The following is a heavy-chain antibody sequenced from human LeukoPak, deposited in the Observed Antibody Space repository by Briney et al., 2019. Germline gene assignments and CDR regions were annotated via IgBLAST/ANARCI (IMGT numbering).Heavy chain of an antibody. J-gene: IGHJ4*02. CDR2: IIPILGIA. Sequence: GSSVKVSCKASGGTFSSYAISWVRQAPGQGLEWMGRIIPILGIANYAQKFLGRVTITADKSTSTAYMELSSLRSEDTAVYYCARDSSNYTSPYYYDSSGSKGLDYWGQGTLVTVSS. CDR1: GGTFSSYA. V-gene: IGHV1-69*04. CDR3: ARDSSNYTSPYYYDSSGSKGLDY. D-gene: IGHD3-22*01.